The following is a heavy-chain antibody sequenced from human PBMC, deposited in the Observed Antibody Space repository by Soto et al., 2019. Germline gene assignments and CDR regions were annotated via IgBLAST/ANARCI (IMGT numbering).Heavy chain of an antibody. Sequence: ASVKVSCKASGGTFSSCAISWVRQAPGQRLEWMGWINASIGNTKYAQKFQGRVTITRDTSASTAYMELGSLRSDDTAVYYSARDLSIAARQVVDYWGQGTLVTV. CDR1: GGTFSSCA. CDR2: INASIGNT. CDR3: ARDLSIAARQVVDY. J-gene: IGHJ4*02. V-gene: IGHV1-3*01. D-gene: IGHD6-6*01.